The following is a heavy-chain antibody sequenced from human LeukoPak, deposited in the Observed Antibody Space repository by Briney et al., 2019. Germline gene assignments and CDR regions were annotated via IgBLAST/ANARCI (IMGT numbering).Heavy chain of an antibody. J-gene: IGHJ4*02. V-gene: IGHV3-74*01. D-gene: IGHD6-13*01. CDR2: INSDGGST. Sequence: QTGGSLRLSCAASGFTFSSYNMNWVRQAPGMGLVWVSRINSDGGSTSYADSVKGRFTISRDNAKNTLYLQMNSLRAEDTAVYYCAREGYDNFDYWGQGTLVTVSS. CDR1: GFTFSSYN. CDR3: AREGYDNFDY.